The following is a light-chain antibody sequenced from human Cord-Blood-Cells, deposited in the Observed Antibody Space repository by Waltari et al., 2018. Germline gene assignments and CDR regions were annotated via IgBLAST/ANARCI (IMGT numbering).Light chain of an antibody. Sequence: IQMTQSPSSLSASVGDSVPITCRASQSISSYLNWYQQKPGKAPKLLIYAASSLQSGVPSRFSGSGSGTDFTLTISSLQPEDFATYYCQQSYSTPFTFGPGTKVDIK. CDR2: AAS. CDR3: QQSYSTPFT. V-gene: IGKV1-39*01. CDR1: QSISSY. J-gene: IGKJ3*01.